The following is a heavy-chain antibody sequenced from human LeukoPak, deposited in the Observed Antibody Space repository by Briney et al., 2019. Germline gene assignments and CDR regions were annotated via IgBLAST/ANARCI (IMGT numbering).Heavy chain of an antibody. CDR3: ASGVPRITIFGVVKAGEGF. D-gene: IGHD3-3*01. Sequence: SQTLSLTCAVSGGSISSGGYSWSWIRQPPGKGLEWIGYIYHSGSTYYNPSLKSRVTISVDRSKNQFSLKLSSVTAADTAVYYCASGVPRITIFGVVKAGEGFWGQGTLVTVSS. CDR2: IYHSGST. CDR1: GGSISSGGYS. V-gene: IGHV4-30-2*01. J-gene: IGHJ4*02.